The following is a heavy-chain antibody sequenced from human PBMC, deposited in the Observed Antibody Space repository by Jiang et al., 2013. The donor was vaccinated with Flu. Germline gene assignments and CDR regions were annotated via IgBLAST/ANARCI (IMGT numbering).Heavy chain of an antibody. D-gene: IGHD2-21*02. Sequence: GAEVKKPGASVKVSCKASGYTFTNNGICWVRQAPGEGLEWMGWISTSSGKTYYVQTLQGRVTMTTDTSTATAYMELRSLRSDDTAVYYCVRDSMTAPWNFDYWGQGTLVTVSS. CDR1: GYTFTNNG. J-gene: IGHJ4*02. CDR2: ISTSSGKT. CDR3: VRDSMTAPWNFDY. V-gene: IGHV1-18*01.